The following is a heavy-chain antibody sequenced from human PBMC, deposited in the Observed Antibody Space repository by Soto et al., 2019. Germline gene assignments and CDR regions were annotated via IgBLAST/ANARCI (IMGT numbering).Heavy chain of an antibody. Sequence: ASVKVSWKAAGYSFTSYGISWVRQAPGQGLEWMGWISAYNGNTNYAQKLQGRVTMTTDTSTSTAYMELRSLRSDDTAVYYCARDDVDTSMVRGSVSYYCHGLDVWGQGATVTVSS. V-gene: IGHV1-18*01. J-gene: IGHJ6*02. CDR1: GYSFTSYG. CDR3: ARDDVDTSMVRGSVSYYCHGLDV. CDR2: ISAYNGNT. D-gene: IGHD5-18*01.